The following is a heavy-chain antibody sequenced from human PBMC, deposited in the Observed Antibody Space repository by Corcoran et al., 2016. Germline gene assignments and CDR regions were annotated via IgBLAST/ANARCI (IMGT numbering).Heavy chain of an antibody. J-gene: IGHJ4*02. D-gene: IGHD5-12*01. CDR1: GYSFTSYW. Sequence: EVQLVQSGAEVKMPGESLKISCQGSGYSFTSYWIGWVRQMPGKGLEWMGIIYPGDSNTRYSPSFQGQVTISADKSTSTADLQWSSLRAADTARYYWARRNSGYLDFWGQVTLVTVSS. V-gene: IGHV5-51*01. CDR2: IYPGDSNT. CDR3: ARRNSGYLDF.